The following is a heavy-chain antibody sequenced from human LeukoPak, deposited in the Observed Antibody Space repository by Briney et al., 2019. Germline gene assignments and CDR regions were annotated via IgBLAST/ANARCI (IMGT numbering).Heavy chain of an antibody. V-gene: IGHV3-53*01. J-gene: IGHJ4*02. D-gene: IGHD2-15*01. CDR1: GFTVSSNY. CDR2: IYTGGST. Sequence: GGSLRLSCAASGFTVSSNYMSWVRQAPGKGLEWVSVIYTGGSTYYADSVKGRFTISRDNSKNTLYLQMNSLRAEDTAVYYCARVYCSSGYCYPWYFDYWGQGTLVTVSS. CDR3: ARVYCSSGYCYPWYFDY.